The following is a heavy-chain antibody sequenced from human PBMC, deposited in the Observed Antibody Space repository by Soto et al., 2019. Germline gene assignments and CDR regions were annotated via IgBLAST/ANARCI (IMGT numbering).Heavy chain of an antibody. V-gene: IGHV1-58*01. CDR1: GFTFSNSA. CDR3: AAEVYSGGDCCHFDY. CDR2: IVVGRGNT. Sequence: EASVKVSCKTSGFTFSNSAVQWVRQARGQRLEWVGWIVVGRGNTNYAQKFQERVTITRDMSTNTAYMELSSLGSEDTAVYYCAAEVYSGGDCCHFDYWGQGTLVTVSS. D-gene: IGHD2-21*02. J-gene: IGHJ4*02.